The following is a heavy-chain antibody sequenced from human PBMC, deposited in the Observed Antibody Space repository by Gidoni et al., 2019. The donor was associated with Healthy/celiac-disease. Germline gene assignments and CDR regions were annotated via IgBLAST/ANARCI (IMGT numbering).Heavy chain of an antibody. V-gene: IGHV3-30*18. J-gene: IGHJ4*02. CDR3: AKDGSSSWPRKPKYFDY. Sequence: QVQLVESGGGVVQPGRSLRLSCAASGFTFSSYGMHWVRQAPGKGLEWVAVISYDGSNKYYADSVKGRFTISRDNSKNTLYLQMNSLRAEDTAVYYCAKDGSSSWPRKPKYFDYWGQGTLVTVSS. CDR1: GFTFSSYG. CDR2: ISYDGSNK. D-gene: IGHD6-13*01.